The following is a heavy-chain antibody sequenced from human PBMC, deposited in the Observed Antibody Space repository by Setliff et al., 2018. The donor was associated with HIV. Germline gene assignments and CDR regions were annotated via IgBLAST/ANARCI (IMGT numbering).Heavy chain of an antibody. CDR3: ARLHAKPKRTLALVVRGSRIDP. Sequence: PSETLSLTCNVSVASLSNRNYYWAWIRQPPGKGLEWVGSISHPGSTYYNASVKSRVTISVDTSKNQFSLKLSSVTAADTAVYYCARLHAKPKRTLALVVRGSRIDPWGQGTLVTSPQ. CDR2: ISHPGST. J-gene: IGHJ5*02. V-gene: IGHV4-39*07. CDR1: VASLSNRNYY. D-gene: IGHD6-6*01.